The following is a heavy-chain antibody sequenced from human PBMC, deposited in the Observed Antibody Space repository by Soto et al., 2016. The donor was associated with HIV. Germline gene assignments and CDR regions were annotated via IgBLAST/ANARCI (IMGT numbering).Heavy chain of an antibody. CDR1: GFTFSSYS. Sequence: EVQLVESGGGLVKPGGSLRLSCAASGFTFSSYSMNWVRQAPGKGLEWVSSISSSSSYIYYADSVKGRFTISRDNAKNSLYLQMNSLRAEDTAVYYCARDTGAARDGAGTTWGQGTLVTVSS. V-gene: IGHV3-21*01. CDR2: ISSSSSYI. D-gene: IGHD6-6*01. CDR3: ARDTGAARDGAGTT. J-gene: IGHJ4*02.